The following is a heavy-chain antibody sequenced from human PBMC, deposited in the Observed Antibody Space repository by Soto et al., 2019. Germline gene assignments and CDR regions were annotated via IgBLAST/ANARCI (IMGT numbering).Heavy chain of an antibody. V-gene: IGHV3-23*01. Sequence: GGSLRLSCAASEFTFSNYAISWVRQAPGKGLEWVSAISYGGGTTYYADSVKGRFTISRDNSKNTLYLQMNSLRAEDTAVYYCAKNPGYYYDSTGYHFDYWGQGTLVTVSS. CDR3: AKNPGYYYDSTGYHFDY. CDR2: ISYGGGTT. CDR1: EFTFSNYA. J-gene: IGHJ4*02. D-gene: IGHD3-22*01.